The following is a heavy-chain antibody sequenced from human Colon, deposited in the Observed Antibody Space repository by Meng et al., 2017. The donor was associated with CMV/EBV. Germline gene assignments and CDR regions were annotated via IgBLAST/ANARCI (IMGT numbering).Heavy chain of an antibody. CDR3: ARENSGYDNRRGFDY. CDR2: MNPNSGNT. CDR1: GYTFTSYD. J-gene: IGHJ4*02. V-gene: IGHV1-8*01. D-gene: IGHD5-12*01. Sequence: QVQLVQAGAEVKQPGASVKVSCKASGYTFTSYDINWVRQATGQGLEWMGWMNPNSGNTGYAQKFQGRVTRTRNTSISTAYMELSGLRSEDTAVYYCARENSGYDNRRGFDYWGQGTLVTVSS.